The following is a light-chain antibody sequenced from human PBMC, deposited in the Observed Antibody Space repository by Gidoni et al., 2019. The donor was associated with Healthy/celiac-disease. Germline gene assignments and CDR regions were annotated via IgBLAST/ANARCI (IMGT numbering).Light chain of an antibody. CDR3: QQSYSTPPYT. CDR2: AAS. CDR1: QSISSY. J-gene: IGKJ2*01. V-gene: IGKV1-39*01. Sequence: DIQMTTSPSSLSASVGDRVTITCRASQSISSYFNWYQQKPGKAPKLLIYAASSLQSGVPSRFSGSGSGTDVTLTISSLQPEDFATDYCQQSYSTPPYTFGQGTKLEIK.